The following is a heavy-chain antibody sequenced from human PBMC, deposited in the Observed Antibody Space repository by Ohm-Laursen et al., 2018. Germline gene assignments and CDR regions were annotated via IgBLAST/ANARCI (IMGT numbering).Heavy chain of an antibody. CDR2: IHSGGST. CDR3: ARDNPNYYDSSGYLDY. V-gene: IGHV3-53*01. D-gene: IGHD3-22*01. J-gene: IGHJ4*02. Sequence: SLRLSCTASGFTVSSNYMSWVRQAPGKGLEWVSVIHSGGSTYYADSVKDRFTISRDNSRNTLYLQMNSLRAEDTAVYYCARDNPNYYDSSGYLDYWGQGTLVTVSS. CDR1: GFTVSSNY.